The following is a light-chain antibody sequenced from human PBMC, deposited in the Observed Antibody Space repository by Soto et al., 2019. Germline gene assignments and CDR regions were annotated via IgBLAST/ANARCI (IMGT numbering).Light chain of an antibody. J-gene: IGLJ3*02. CDR3: SSYTSDSTLV. CDR1: STDVGGYNY. V-gene: IGLV2-14*01. Sequence: QSALTQPASVSGSPGQSIAISCTGNSTDVGGYNYVSWYQQHPGKAPKLMIYEVSNRPSGVSNRFSGAKSGNTASLTISGLQAVDEADYYCSSYTSDSTLVFGGGTKVTVL. CDR2: EVS.